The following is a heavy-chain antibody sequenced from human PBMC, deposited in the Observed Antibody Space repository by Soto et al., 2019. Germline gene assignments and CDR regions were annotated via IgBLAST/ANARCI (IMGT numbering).Heavy chain of an antibody. CDR1: GYTFTSYA. J-gene: IGHJ6*02. V-gene: IGHV1-3*01. Sequence: ASVKVSCKASGYTFTSYAMHWVRQAPGQRLEWMGWINAGNGNTKYSQKFQGRVTITRDTSASTAYMELSSLRSEDTAVYYYARDLRFRGFYGMDVWGQGTTVTVSS. CDR2: INAGNGNT. D-gene: IGHD3-10*01. CDR3: ARDLRFRGFYGMDV.